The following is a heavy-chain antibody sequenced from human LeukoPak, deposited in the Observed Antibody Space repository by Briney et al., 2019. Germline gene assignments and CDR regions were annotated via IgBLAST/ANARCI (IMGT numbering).Heavy chain of an antibody. V-gene: IGHV3-30*03. CDR1: GFTFSSYG. J-gene: IGHJ4*02. D-gene: IGHD3-10*01. CDR3: ARDNNYYGSGSYMEEFDY. Sequence: GGSLRLSCAASGFTFSSYGMHWVRQAPGEGLEWVAVISYDGSNKYYADSVKGRFTISRDNSKNTLYLQMNSLRAEDTAVYYCARDNNYYGSGSYMEEFDYWGQGTLVTVSS. CDR2: ISYDGSNK.